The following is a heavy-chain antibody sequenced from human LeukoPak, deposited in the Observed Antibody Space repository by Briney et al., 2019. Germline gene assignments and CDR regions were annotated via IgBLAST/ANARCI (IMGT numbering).Heavy chain of an antibody. Sequence: ASVNVSCKASGYTFTGYYMHWVRQAPGQGLEWMGWINPNSGGTNYAQKFQGRVTMTRDTSISTAYMELSRLRSDDTAVYYCATTQYCSSTSCYAREGYYYYYMDVWGKGTTVTVSS. D-gene: IGHD2-2*01. CDR2: INPNSGGT. CDR1: GYTFTGYY. V-gene: IGHV1-2*02. J-gene: IGHJ6*03. CDR3: ATTQYCSSTSCYAREGYYYYYMDV.